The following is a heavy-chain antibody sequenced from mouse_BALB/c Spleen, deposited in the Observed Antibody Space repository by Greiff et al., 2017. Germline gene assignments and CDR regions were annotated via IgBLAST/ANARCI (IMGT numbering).Heavy chain of an antibody. CDR1: GFTFSSYA. CDR3: ARGASSSYYYGSSLYAMDY. Sequence: EVQVVESGGGLVKPGGSLKLSCAASGFTFSSYAMSWVRQTPEKRLEWVASISSGGSTYYPDSVKGRFTISRDNARNILYLQMSSLRSEDTAMYYCARGASSSYYYGSSLYAMDYWGQGTSVTVSS. CDR2: ISSGGST. J-gene: IGHJ4*01. V-gene: IGHV5-6-5*01. D-gene: IGHD1-1*01.